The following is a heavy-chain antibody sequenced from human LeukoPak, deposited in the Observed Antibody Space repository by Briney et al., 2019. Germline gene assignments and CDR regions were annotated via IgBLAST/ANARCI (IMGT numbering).Heavy chain of an antibody. V-gene: IGHV5-51*01. CDR2: IYPGDTDT. D-gene: IGHD5-12*01. CDR3: ARSPKNVAYNSGLDYFDF. J-gene: IGHJ4*02. CDR1: GYSFTSYW. Sequence: GESLKISCKGSGYSFTSYWIGWVRQMPGKGLEWMGIIYPGDTDTRYSPSFQGQVTISADKSISTAYLQWSSLKASDTAMFYCARSPKNVAYNSGLDYFDFWGQGTLVTVSS.